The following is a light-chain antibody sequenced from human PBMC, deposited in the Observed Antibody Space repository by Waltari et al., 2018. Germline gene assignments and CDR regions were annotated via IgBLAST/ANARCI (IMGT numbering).Light chain of an antibody. CDR1: SSDVGYYNY. J-gene: IGLJ2*01. CDR3: CSYAGSYLRV. CDR2: DVN. Sequence: QSALTQPRSVSGSPGQPVTISCTGTSSDVGYYNYVSWYQQHPGKAPKLMIYDVNERPSGVPDRVSGSKSGTTASLTISGLQAEDEADYYCCSYAGSYLRVFGGGTKLTVL. V-gene: IGLV2-11*01.